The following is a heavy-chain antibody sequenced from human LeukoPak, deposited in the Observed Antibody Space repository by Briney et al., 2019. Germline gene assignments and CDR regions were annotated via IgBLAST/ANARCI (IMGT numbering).Heavy chain of an antibody. CDR3: ARPDSGSYSYLDY. CDR1: GFTFSSYE. J-gene: IGHJ4*02. Sequence: GGSLRLSCAASGFTFSSYEMNWVRQAPGNGLERVSYISSSGSTIYYADSVKGRFTISRDNAKNSLYLQMNSLRAEDTAVYYCARPDSGSYSYLDYWGQGTLVTVSS. V-gene: IGHV3-48*03. CDR2: ISSSGSTI. D-gene: IGHD1-26*01.